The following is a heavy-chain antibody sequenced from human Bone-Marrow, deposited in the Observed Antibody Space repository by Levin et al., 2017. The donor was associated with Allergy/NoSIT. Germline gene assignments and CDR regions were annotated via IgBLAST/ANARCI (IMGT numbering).Heavy chain of an antibody. J-gene: IGHJ4*02. D-gene: IGHD2-8*02. CDR2: IDESGSDY. V-gene: IGHV3-11*01. Sequence: GGSLRLSCAVSGFSFSAHYMSWVRQAPGKGLEWISKIDESGSDYFYADSIKGRFTISRDNTRNSLYLEMNSLRVEDTAIYYCTKEDWWRFDFWGQGALVTVSS. CDR3: TKEDWWRFDF. CDR1: GFSFSAHY.